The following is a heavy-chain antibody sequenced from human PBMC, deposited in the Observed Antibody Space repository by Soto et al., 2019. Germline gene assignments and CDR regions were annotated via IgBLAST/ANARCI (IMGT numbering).Heavy chain of an antibody. CDR1: GFTFRRSP. CDR3: YKDSHWANISSTHDH. CDR2: IKGGDDSK. V-gene: IGHV3-23*01. J-gene: IGHJ4*02. D-gene: IGHD6-6*01. Sequence: EVQLLESGGGVVQPGGSLRLSCAVSGFTFRRSPMCWVRRAPGKGLEWVSGIKGGDDSKHYAKCVRGRFTITRDNSKNTLLLKMNSVRAEDTDIYYCYKDSHWANISSTHDHWGQGTLVTVSS.